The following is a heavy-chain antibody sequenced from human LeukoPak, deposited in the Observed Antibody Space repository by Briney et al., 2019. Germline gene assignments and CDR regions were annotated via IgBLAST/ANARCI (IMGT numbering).Heavy chain of an antibody. J-gene: IGHJ4*02. CDR1: GFTLSSYA. V-gene: IGHV3-23*01. Sequence: PGGSLRLSCVASGFTLSSYAMCWGRPAPRRGLEWVSAISGSGGSRYYAASAKGRFTISRDNSKNTLYLQMNSLRAEDTAVYYCANGEFDYWGQGTLVTVSS. CDR2: ISGSGGSR. D-gene: IGHD3-10*01. CDR3: ANGEFDY.